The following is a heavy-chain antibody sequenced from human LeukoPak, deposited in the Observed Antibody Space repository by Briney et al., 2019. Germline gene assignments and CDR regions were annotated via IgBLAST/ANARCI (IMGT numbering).Heavy chain of an antibody. CDR2: INPNSGGT. V-gene: IGHV1-2*02. CDR3: ARDSSRSRGWPYYYYMDV. J-gene: IGHJ6*03. Sequence: ASVKVSCKASGYSFTGYYMHWVRQAPGQGLEWMGWINPNSGGTNYAQKFQGRVTMTRDTSISTDYMELSRLRSDDTAVSYCARDSSRSRGWPYYYYMDVWGKGTTVTVSS. D-gene: IGHD6-19*01. CDR1: GYSFTGYY.